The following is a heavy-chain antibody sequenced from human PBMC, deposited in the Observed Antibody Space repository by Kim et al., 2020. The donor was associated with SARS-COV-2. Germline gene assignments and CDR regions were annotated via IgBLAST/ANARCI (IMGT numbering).Heavy chain of an antibody. D-gene: IGHD1-26*01. CDR2: R. J-gene: IGHJ4*02. Sequence: RNADDSGKGRFTISRDNAKNSVYLQLNSLRAEDAAMYYCARDVGTGRHDCWGQGTLVTVSS. V-gene: IGHV3-7*01. CDR3: ARDVGTGRHDC.